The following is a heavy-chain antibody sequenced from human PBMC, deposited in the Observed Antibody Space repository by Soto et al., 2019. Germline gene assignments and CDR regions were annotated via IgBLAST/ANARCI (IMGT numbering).Heavy chain of an antibody. CDR1: GFTFTKFA. J-gene: IGHJ4*02. CDR3: AKDNGNYGLGTFAH. D-gene: IGHD3-16*01. V-gene: IGHV3-23*01. Sequence: LRLSCTASGFTFTKFAMSLVRQAPGKGLEWVSLLSGTADSTHYADSVKGRFTISRDDSKTTLYLQMTGLRAADTAVYYCAKDNGNYGLGTFAHWGPGTLVTVSS. CDR2: LSGTADST.